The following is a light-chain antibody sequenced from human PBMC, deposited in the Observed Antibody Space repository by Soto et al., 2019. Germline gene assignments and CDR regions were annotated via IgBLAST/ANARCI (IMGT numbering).Light chain of an antibody. CDR1: QGISSY. CDR3: QQPRST. J-gene: IGKJ4*01. CDR2: AAS. V-gene: IGKV1-9*01. Sequence: DIQLTQSPSFLSASVGDRVTITCRASQGISSYLAWYQQKPGKAPKLLIYAASTLQSGVPSRFSGSGSGTEFTLTISSLQPEDFETYYCQQPRSTFGGGTKVEIK.